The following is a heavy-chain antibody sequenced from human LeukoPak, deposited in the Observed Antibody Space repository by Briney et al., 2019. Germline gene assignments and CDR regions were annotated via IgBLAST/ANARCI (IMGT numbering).Heavy chain of an antibody. CDR3: ARDPDTYDFWSGYYTPPSH. J-gene: IGHJ4*02. CDR1: GFSFSEAW. D-gene: IGHD3-3*01. CDR2: ISSSSSYI. Sequence: PGGSLRLSCTASGFSFSEAWMNWVRQAPGKGLEWVSSISSSSSYIYYADSVKGRFTISRDNAKNSLYLQMNSLRAEDTAVYYCARDPDTYDFWSGYYTPPSHWGQGTLVTVSS. V-gene: IGHV3-21*01.